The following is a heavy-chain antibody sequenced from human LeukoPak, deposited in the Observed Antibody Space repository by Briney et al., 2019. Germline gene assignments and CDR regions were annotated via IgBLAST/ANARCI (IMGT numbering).Heavy chain of an antibody. CDR3: AKDSEAGTAGFSFDY. Sequence: AAGSLRLSCAASGVTFEGYAMHWGRQAPPKSLQWGSLISGNGDSTYYDESLKSRFFISIDNIKNSLYLKMNTLTAEDTAVYYCAKDSEAGTAGFSFDYWGQGTLVTVSS. CDR2: ISGNGDST. D-gene: IGHD2-21*02. V-gene: IGHV3-43*02. CDR1: GVTFEGYA. J-gene: IGHJ4*02.